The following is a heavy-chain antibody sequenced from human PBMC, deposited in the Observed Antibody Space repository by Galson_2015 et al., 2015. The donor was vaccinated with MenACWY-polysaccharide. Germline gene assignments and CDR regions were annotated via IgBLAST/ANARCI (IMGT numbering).Heavy chain of an antibody. V-gene: IGHV3-48*03. CDR3: ARGPSWCSITSCSGHCFDS. D-gene: IGHD2-2*01. J-gene: IGHJ4*02. CDR1: GFTFSSYE. CDR2: ISRSGSTI. Sequence: SLRLSCAASGFTFSSYEMNWVRQAPGKGLEWVSYISRSGSTIYYTDSVKGRLTISRDNAKNSLYLQMDSLRAEDTAVYYSARGPSWCSITSCSGHCFDSWGQGTLVTASS.